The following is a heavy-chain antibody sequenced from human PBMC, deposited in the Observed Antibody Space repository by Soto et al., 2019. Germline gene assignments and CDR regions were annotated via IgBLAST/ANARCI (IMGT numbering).Heavy chain of an antibody. J-gene: IGHJ4*02. CDR1: GFTFSNYG. CDR3: TRDRRGYTDY. CDR2: IWYDGSNK. Sequence: QVQLVESGGGVVQPGRCLRLSCAAAGFTFSNYGMHWVRQAPGKGVEWVAVIWYDGSNKYYADSVKGRFTISRDNSRNTLYLQMDSLRAEDTAAFYCTRDRRGYTDYWGQGTLATVSS. V-gene: IGHV3-33*01. D-gene: IGHD5-12*01.